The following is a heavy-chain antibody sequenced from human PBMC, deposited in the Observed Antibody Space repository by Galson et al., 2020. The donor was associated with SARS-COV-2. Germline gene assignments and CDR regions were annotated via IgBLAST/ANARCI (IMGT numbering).Heavy chain of an antibody. J-gene: IGHJ3*02. D-gene: IGHD2-2*01. CDR1: GFTFSSYE. CDR3: ASPYSAAASCVGAWDI. CDR2: LSGSGTNM. V-gene: IGHV3-48*03. Sequence: SLQISCARSGFTFSSYEMNWVRQAPGKGREWVPYLSGSGTNMYYADSVKGRFTISRDNARSSLYLQMTSLRAEDTAVYYCASPYSAAASCVGAWDIWGRGTMVTVSS.